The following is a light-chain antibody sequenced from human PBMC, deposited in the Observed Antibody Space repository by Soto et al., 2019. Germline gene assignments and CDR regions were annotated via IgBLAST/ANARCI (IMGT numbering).Light chain of an antibody. CDR3: QSYGTSLSGLYV. Sequence: QSVLTQPPSVSGAPGQRVTISCTGTSSNIGAGQDVHWYRQLPGAAPKFLISDSNNRASGVPDRFSVSKSGASASLAITELRAEDEGDYFCQSYGTSLSGLYVFGTGTKVTVL. CDR2: DSN. CDR1: SSNIGAGQD. J-gene: IGLJ1*01. V-gene: IGLV1-40*01.